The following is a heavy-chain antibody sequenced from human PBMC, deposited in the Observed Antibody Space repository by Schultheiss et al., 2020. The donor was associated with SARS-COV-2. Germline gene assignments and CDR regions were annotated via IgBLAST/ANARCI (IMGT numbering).Heavy chain of an antibody. CDR3: ARKSTSCYSFDY. V-gene: IGHV4-34*01. J-gene: IGHJ4*02. CDR1: GGSFSGYY. Sequence: SETLSLTCAVYGGSFSGYYWSWIRQPPGKGLEWIGSIYYSGSTYYNPSLKSRVTISVDTSKKQFSLRLKSVTAADTAVYYCARKSTSCYSFDYWGQGTLVTVSS. CDR2: IYYSGST. D-gene: IGHD2-2*01.